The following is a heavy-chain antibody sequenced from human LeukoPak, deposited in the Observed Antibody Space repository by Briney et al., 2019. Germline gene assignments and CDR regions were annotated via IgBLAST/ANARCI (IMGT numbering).Heavy chain of an antibody. CDR1: GFTFSSYG. V-gene: IGHV3-30*18. CDR3: AKDQIPPYDFWSGYPNYYYYYGMDV. J-gene: IGHJ6*02. Sequence: PGGSLRLSCAASGFTFSSYGMHWVRQAPGKGLEWVAVISYDGSNKYYADSVKGRFTISRDNSKNTLYLQMNSLRAEDTAVYYCAKDQIPPYDFWSGYPNYYYYYGMDVWGQGTTVTVSS. D-gene: IGHD3-3*01. CDR2: ISYDGSNK.